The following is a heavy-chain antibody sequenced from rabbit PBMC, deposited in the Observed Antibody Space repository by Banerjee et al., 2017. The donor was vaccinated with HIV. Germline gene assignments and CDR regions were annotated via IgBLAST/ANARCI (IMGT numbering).Heavy chain of an antibody. D-gene: IGHD8-1*01. CDR3: ARDTGTSFSTYGMDL. CDR1: GFDFSAYTF. V-gene: IGHV1S45*01. Sequence: QEQLVESGGGLVKPEGSLTLTCTASGFDFSAYTFMCWVRQAPGKGLEWIACIDSGSRDFAYYASWAKGRFTISKTSSTTVTLQMTSLTVADTATYFCARDTGTSFSTYGMDLWGPGTLVTVS. J-gene: IGHJ6*01. CDR2: IDSGSRDFA.